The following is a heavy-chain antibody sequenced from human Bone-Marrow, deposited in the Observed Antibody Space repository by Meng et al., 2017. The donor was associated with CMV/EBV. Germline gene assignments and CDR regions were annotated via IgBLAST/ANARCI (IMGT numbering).Heavy chain of an antibody. D-gene: IGHD2-2*01. V-gene: IGHV1-18*01. J-gene: IGHJ5*02. CDR1: GYTFTSYG. CDR3: ARAIRGRNIVVVPAASP. CDR2: ISAYNGNT. Sequence: ASVKVSCKASGYTFTSYGISWVRQAPGQGLEWMGWISAYNGNTNYAQKLQGRVTMTTDTSTSTAYMELRSLRSEDTAVYYCARAIRGRNIVVVPAASPWGQGTLVTVYS.